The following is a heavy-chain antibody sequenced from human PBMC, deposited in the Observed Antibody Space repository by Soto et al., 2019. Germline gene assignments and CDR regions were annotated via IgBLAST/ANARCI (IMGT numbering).Heavy chain of an antibody. V-gene: IGHV4-34*01. J-gene: IGHJ6*03. CDR3: ARGYNDILTGPTYYYYYYMDV. CDR2: INHSGST. D-gene: IGHD3-9*01. CDR1: GGSFSGYY. Sequence: SETLSLTCAVYGGSFSGYYWSWIRQPPGKGLEWIGEINHSGSTNYNPPLKSRVTISVDTSKNQFSLKLSSVTAADTAVYYCARGYNDILTGPTYYYYYYMDVWGKGTTVTVSS.